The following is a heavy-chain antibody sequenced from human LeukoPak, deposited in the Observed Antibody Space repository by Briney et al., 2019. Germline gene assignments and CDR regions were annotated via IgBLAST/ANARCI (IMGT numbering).Heavy chain of an antibody. D-gene: IGHD4-17*01. CDR2: MNPNSGNT. Sequence: ASVKVSCKASGYTFTSYDINWVRQATGQGLEWMGWMNPNSGNTGYAQQFQGRVTMTRNTSISTAYMELSSLRSEDTAVYYCARTTTVTTFDYWGQGTLVTVSS. CDR1: GYTFTSYD. CDR3: ARTTTVTTFDY. V-gene: IGHV1-8*01. J-gene: IGHJ4*02.